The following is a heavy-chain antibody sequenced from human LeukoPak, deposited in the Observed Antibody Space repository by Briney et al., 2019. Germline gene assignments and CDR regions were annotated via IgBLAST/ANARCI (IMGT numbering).Heavy chain of an antibody. CDR3: ARGPYGRWNDKLDY. CDR2: MNPNCGNT. J-gene: IGHJ4*02. Sequence: ASVKVSCKASGYTFTSYDINWVRQATGQGLEWMGWMNPNCGNTGYAQKFQGRGTITSSTAISTAYMELGRLRSEDTAVYYCARGPYGRWNDKLDYWGQGPLVTVSS. CDR1: GYTFTSYD. D-gene: IGHD1-1*01. V-gene: IGHV1-8*01.